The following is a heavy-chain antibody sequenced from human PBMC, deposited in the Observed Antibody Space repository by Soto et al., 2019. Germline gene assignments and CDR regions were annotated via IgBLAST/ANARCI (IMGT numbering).Heavy chain of an antibody. V-gene: IGHV4-59*08. J-gene: IGHJ6*02. CDR3: ARRVAVAGYYYYHGMDV. CDR2: IFYTGST. D-gene: IGHD6-19*01. Sequence: QGPLPGAGPRLVKASETLSLTFRFSGCFLNSYYLALIRPSPGKGLGGVGYIFYTGSTNYNPSLESRVTISVDTSKKYFSLILRSVTAADTAVYYCARRVAVAGYYYYHGMDVWGQGTTVTVSS. CDR1: GCFLNSYY.